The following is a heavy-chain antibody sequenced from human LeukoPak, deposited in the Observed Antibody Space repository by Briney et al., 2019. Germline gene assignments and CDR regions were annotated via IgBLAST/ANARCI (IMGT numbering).Heavy chain of an antibody. CDR1: GDSISSSNW. D-gene: IGHD6-25*01. V-gene: IGHV4-4*02. Sequence: SGTLSLTCAVSGDSISSSNWWTWVRQPPGKGLEWIGEIYHSGSTNYNPSLKSRVTMSLDRSKNQFSLKLTSVTAADTAVYYCAREAAGQWFDPWGQGTLVTVSS. CDR3: AREAAGQWFDP. J-gene: IGHJ5*02. CDR2: IYHSGST.